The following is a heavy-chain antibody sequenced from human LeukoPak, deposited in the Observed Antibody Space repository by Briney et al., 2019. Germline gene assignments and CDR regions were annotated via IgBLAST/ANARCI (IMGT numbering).Heavy chain of an antibody. V-gene: IGHV3-53*01. Sequence: PGGSLRLSCEASGFTVSSSYMSWVRQAPGKGLEWVSLIQTNENTYYADSVKGRFTISRDTSKNTLYLQINSLRVEDTAVYYCIVFGDSNHWGQGTLVTVSS. J-gene: IGHJ5*02. CDR2: IQTNENT. D-gene: IGHD4-17*01. CDR3: IVFGDSNH. CDR1: GFTVSSSY.